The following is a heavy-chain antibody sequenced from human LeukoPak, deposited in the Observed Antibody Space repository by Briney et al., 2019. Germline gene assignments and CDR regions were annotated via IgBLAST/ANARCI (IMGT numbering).Heavy chain of an antibody. CDR3: ARHPSAMAGFDP. D-gene: IGHD5-18*01. V-gene: IGHV4-59*08. J-gene: IGHJ5*02. CDR1: GGSISSYY. Sequence: SETLSLTCTVSGGSISSYYWSWIRQPPGKGLEWIGYIFYSGSTNYNPSLKRRVIISVDTSQSHFSLKLPSVTAADTAVYYCARHPSAMAGFDPWGQGTLVTVSS. CDR2: IFYSGST.